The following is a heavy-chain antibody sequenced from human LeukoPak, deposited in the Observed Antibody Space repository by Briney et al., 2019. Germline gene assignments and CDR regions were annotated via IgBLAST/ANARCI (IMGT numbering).Heavy chain of an antibody. Sequence: GGSLRLSCAASGFAVKSSYMNWVRQAPGKGLEWVSVLYAGGESHYADSVLGRFTISRDNSNNTVFLEMNSLTAADTAVYFCARDSAGNQYSSGNFDLWGQGTLVTVSS. D-gene: IGHD3-10*01. CDR1: GFAVKSSY. CDR2: LYAGGES. J-gene: IGHJ4*02. CDR3: ARDSAGNQYSSGNFDL. V-gene: IGHV3-53*01.